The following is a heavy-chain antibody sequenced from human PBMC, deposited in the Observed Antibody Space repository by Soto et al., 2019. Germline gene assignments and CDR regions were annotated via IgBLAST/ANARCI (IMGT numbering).Heavy chain of an antibody. CDR1: GGSISSGDYY. CDR3: ARDRALYAVAGTNDY. Sequence: SETLSLTCTVSGGSISSGDYYWSWIRQPPGKGLEWIGYIYYSGSTYYNPSLKSRVTISVDTSKNQFSLKLSSVTAADTAVYYCARDRALYAVAGTNDYWGRGTLVTVSS. CDR2: IYYSGST. V-gene: IGHV4-30-4*01. D-gene: IGHD6-19*01. J-gene: IGHJ4*02.